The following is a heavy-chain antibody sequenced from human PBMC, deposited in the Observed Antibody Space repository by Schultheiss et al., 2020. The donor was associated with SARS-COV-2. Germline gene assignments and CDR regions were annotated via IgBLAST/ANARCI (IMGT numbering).Heavy chain of an antibody. Sequence: GESLKISCKGSGYSFTSYWIGWVRQMPGKGLEWMGIIHPGNSDIRYGPSFQGQVTISADKSISTAYLQWSSLKASDTAMYYCARPLAGWNYFDYWGQGTLVTVSS. J-gene: IGHJ4*02. CDR3: ARPLAGWNYFDY. CDR2: IHPGNSDI. D-gene: IGHD6-19*01. CDR1: GYSFTSYW. V-gene: IGHV5-51*01.